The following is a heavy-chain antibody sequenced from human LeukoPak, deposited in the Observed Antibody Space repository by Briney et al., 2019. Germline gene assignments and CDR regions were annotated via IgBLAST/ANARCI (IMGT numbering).Heavy chain of an antibody. D-gene: IGHD6-13*01. V-gene: IGHV3-30*02. CDR1: GFTFSTFG. J-gene: IGHJ5*02. CDR3: AKDWHISSWYGRFDP. Sequence: GGSLRLSCAASGFAASGFTFSTFGMHWVRQAPGKGLEWVAFIRYDGSNKYYADSVKGRFTISRDDSKNTLYLQMNSLRAEDTAVYYCAKDWHISSWYGRFDPWGQGTLVTVSS. CDR2: IRYDGSNK.